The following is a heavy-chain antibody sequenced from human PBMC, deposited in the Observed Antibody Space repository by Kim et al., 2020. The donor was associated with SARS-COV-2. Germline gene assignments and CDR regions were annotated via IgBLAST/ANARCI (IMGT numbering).Heavy chain of an antibody. CDR2: ISAYNGNT. CDR3: ARERGYCGTSTSCSNGGFDY. Sequence: ASVKVSCKASGYTFTTYGINWVRQAPGQGLEWMGWISAYNGNTNYVQKLQGRVTLTRDTSTNTAYMELRSLRSDDTAVYYCARERGYCGTSTSCSNGGFDYWGQGTLVTVSS. J-gene: IGHJ4*02. CDR1: GYTFTTYG. D-gene: IGHD2-2*01. V-gene: IGHV1-18*04.